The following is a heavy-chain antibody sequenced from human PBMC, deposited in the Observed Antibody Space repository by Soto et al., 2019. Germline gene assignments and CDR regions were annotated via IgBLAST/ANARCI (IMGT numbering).Heavy chain of an antibody. CDR2: ISASGRST. D-gene: IGHD6-19*01. Sequence: EVQLLEAGGGLAQPGGSLRLSCTASGFTFSNSAMTWVRQAPGKGLEWVSIISASGRSTYHAASVKGRFTISRDNSMEPLYLQLTSLSAEDTATYYGAKDGQWLDVYLDSWGQGTQVTVSA. CDR3: AKDGQWLDVYLDS. J-gene: IGHJ4*02. V-gene: IGHV3-23*01. CDR1: GFTFSNSA.